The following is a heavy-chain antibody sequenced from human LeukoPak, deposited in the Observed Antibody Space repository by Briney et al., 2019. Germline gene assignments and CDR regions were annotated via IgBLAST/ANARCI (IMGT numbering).Heavy chain of an antibody. CDR3: ARMYSGTPYYFDF. CDR2: FSYSGST. CDR1: GVSISDYH. D-gene: IGHD1-26*01. V-gene: IGHV4-59*01. Sequence: SETLSLTCSVSGVSISDYHWIWIRQPPAKGLEWMGYFSYSGSTRYNPSLKSRVTMSVDTSKNQFSLRLISVAAADTAVYYCARMYSGTPYYFDFWGQGTLVTVSS. J-gene: IGHJ4*02.